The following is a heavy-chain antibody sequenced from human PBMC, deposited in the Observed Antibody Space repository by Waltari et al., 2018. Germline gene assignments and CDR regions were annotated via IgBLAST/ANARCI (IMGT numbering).Heavy chain of an antibody. CDR1: GFIFSTYS. CDR3: ARDKTPVDY. J-gene: IGHJ4*02. Sequence: EVQLVESGGGLVQPGGSLRLSCAASGFIFSTYSMIWVRQAPGKGLEWLSYISGSSRTIYYAGSVKGRFTISRDNAKNSLYLHMNSLRAEDTAIYYCARDKTPVDYRGQGTLVTVSS. CDR2: ISGSSRTI. V-gene: IGHV3-48*04. D-gene: IGHD2-15*01.